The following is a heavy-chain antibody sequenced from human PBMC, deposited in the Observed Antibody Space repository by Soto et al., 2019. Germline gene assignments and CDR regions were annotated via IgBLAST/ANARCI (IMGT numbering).Heavy chain of an antibody. Sequence: QVQLVQSGAEVKKPGSSVKVSCKASGGTFSSYAISWVRQAPGQGLEWMGGIIPIFGTADYAQKFQGRVTLPADESTSTAYMELSSLRSEDTAVYYCALHYGSGSNYYYYGMDVWGQGTTVTVSS. CDR1: GGTFSSYA. CDR2: IIPIFGTA. CDR3: ALHYGSGSNYYYYGMDV. V-gene: IGHV1-69*12. J-gene: IGHJ6*02. D-gene: IGHD3-10*01.